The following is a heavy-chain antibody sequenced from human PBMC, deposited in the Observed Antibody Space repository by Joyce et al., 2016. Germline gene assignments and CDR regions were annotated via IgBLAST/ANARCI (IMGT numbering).Heavy chain of an antibody. D-gene: IGHD3-10*01. CDR2: VNDRGRT. Sequence: QVQLQEWGAGLLKPSETLSLTCAVYGGSLSGYYWSWIRQAPGMGLEWIGEVNDRGRTNYSPSRKSRATTSMDTTKNQFSRRLTTVTAADTAVYFCARARRGIILARGEMGEYLQHWGRGTVVIVSS. CDR1: GGSLSGYY. J-gene: IGHJ1*01. V-gene: IGHV4-34*01. CDR3: ARARRGIILARGEMGEYLQH.